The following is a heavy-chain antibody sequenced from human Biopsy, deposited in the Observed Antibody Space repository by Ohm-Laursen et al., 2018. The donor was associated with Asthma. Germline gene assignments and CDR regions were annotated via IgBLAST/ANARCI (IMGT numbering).Heavy chain of an antibody. J-gene: IGHJ4*02. Sequence: SVKVSCKPSGGTFSTFGISWVRQAPGQGLEWMGRIIPFYGTATYAQNFQGRLTLTADESTSTAYMELSSLRSENTAVYFCARDYDGDYVQRHLPLAYWGQGTLVTVSS. CDR1: GGTFSTFG. V-gene: IGHV1-69*13. CDR3: ARDYDGDYVQRHLPLAY. D-gene: IGHD4-17*01. CDR2: IIPFYGTA.